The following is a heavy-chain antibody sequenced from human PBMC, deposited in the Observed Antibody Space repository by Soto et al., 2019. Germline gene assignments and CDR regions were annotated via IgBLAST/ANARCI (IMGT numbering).Heavy chain of an antibody. CDR3: ARVMYSSGWYPLGSLYY. D-gene: IGHD6-19*01. CDR1: GGSISSSNW. Sequence: SETLSLTCAVSGGSISSSNWWSWVRQPPGKGLEWIGEIYHSGSTNYNPSLKSRVTISVDKSKNQFSLKLSSVTAADTAVYYCARVMYSSGWYPLGSLYYWGQGTLVTVSS. V-gene: IGHV4-4*02. CDR2: IYHSGST. J-gene: IGHJ4*02.